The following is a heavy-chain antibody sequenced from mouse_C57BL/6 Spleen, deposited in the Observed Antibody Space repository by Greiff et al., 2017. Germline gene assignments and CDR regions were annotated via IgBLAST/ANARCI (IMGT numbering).Heavy chain of an antibody. J-gene: IGHJ1*03. D-gene: IGHD2-1*01. CDR2: IYYSGTI. CDR1: GISITTGNYR. V-gene: IGHV3-5*01. Sequence: EVQLQQSGPGLVKPSQTVFLTCTVTGISITTGNYRWSWIRQFPGNKLEWIGYIYYSGTITYNPSLTSRTTITRDTPKNQFFLEMNSLTAEDTATYYCARSGNYDWYFDVWGTGTTVTVSS. CDR3: ARSGNYDWYFDV.